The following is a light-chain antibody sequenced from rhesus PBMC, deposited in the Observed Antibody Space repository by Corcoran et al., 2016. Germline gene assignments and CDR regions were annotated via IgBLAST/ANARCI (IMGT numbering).Light chain of an antibody. CDR1: SNNVGNQG. CDR3: SAWDSSLSAYI. CDR2: RNN. J-gene: IGLJ1*01. Sequence: QAGLTQPPSVSKGLRQTATLTCTGNSNNVGNQGAAWLQKHQGHPPKLLSYRNNNRPSGISERFSASRSGNTASLTITGLQPEDEADYYCSAWDSSLSAYIFGVGTRLTVL. V-gene: IGLV10-114*01.